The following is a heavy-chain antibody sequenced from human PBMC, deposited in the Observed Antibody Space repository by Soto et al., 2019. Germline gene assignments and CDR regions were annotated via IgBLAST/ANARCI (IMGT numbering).Heavy chain of an antibody. CDR1: GFTFDDYA. CDR3: AKDVSLTVAGYFDY. Sequence: EVQLVESGGGLVQPGRSLRLSCAASGFTFDDYAMHWVRQAPGKGLEWVSGISWNSGSIGYADSVKGRFTISRDNAKNSLYLQMNSLRAEDTALYYCAKDVSLTVAGYFDYWGQGTLVTVSS. V-gene: IGHV3-9*01. D-gene: IGHD6-19*01. J-gene: IGHJ4*02. CDR2: ISWNSGSI.